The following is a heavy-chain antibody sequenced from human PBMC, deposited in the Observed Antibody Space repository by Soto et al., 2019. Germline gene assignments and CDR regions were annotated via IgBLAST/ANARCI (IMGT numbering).Heavy chain of an antibody. CDR1: GCSFSTYG. V-gene: IGHV3-30*18. J-gene: IGHJ5*02. CDR3: AKAGGKVSTPFDP. CDR2: ISNEGRST. D-gene: IGHD2-8*01. Sequence: QIQLVESGGGVVQPGISLRLSCAAYGCSFSTYGMHWVRQTPGKGLEWVALISNEGRSTYYADSVKGRFTISRDNSRNTLYLQMNSLRTEDTAIYYCAKAGGKVSTPFDPWGQGTLVTVSS.